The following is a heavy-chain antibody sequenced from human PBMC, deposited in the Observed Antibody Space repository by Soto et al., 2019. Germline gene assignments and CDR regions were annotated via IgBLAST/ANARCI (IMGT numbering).Heavy chain of an antibody. CDR1: GGTFSSYA. D-gene: IGHD3-22*01. Sequence: SVKVSCKASGGTFSSYAISWVRQAPGQGLEWMGGIIPIFGTANYAQKFQGRVTITADESTSTAYMELSSLRSEDTAVYYCARYHYYDSSGYGWFDPWGQGTLVTVSS. V-gene: IGHV1-69*13. CDR2: IIPIFGTA. CDR3: ARYHYYDSSGYGWFDP. J-gene: IGHJ5*02.